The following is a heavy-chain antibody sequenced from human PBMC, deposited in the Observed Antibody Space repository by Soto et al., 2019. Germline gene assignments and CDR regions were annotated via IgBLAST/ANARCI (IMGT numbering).Heavy chain of an antibody. J-gene: IGHJ4*02. V-gene: IGHV4-4*07. CDR2: FSLSGTT. D-gene: IGHD2-8*02. Sequence: QVQLQESGPGLTKPSETLSLTCTVSGASITGTSYWSWIRQPAWKGLEWIGRFSLSGTTNYNPSLRSRVTMSADVSKNQFSLRLTSVTAADTALYYCARGMTPPGAPAWYYFDSWGQGTLVTVSS. CDR1: GASITGTSY. CDR3: ARGMTPPGAPAWYYFDS.